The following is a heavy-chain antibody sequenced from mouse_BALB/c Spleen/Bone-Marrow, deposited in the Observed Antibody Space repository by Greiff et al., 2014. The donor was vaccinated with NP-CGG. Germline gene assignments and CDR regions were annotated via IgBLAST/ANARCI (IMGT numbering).Heavy chain of an antibody. Sequence: QVQLQQSGPGLVQPPQSLSITCTVSGFSLTSYGVHWVRQSPGKGLEWLGVIWRGGSTDYNAAFMSRLSITKDNSKSQVFFKMNSLQADDTAIYYCAKIGTTTGAMDYWGQGTSVTVSS. D-gene: IGHD2-14*01. V-gene: IGHV2-5*01. CDR1: GFSLTSYG. CDR3: AKIGTTTGAMDY. J-gene: IGHJ4*01. CDR2: IWRGGST.